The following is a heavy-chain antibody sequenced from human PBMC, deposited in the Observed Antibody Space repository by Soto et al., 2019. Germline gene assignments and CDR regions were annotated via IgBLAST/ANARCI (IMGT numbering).Heavy chain of an antibody. D-gene: IGHD2-8*01. J-gene: IGHJ4*02. CDR3: ERDGGVLMVYAMWVDY. CDR2: ISAYNGNT. V-gene: IGHV1-18*01. CDR1: GYTFTSYG. Sequence: QVQLVQSGAEVKKPGASVKVSCKASGYTFTSYGISWVRQAPGQGLEWMGWISAYNGNTNYAQKLQVRGTMTSDTSTSTALMELRSLISDYTAVYYCERDGGVLMVYAMWVDYWGQGTLVTVSS.